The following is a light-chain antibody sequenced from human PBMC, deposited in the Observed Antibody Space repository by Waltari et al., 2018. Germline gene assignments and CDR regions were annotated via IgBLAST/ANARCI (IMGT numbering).Light chain of an antibody. CDR2: AAS. Sequence: DIQMTQSPSSLSASVGDRVTTTCRASQSISRYLNWYQQKPGKAPKVLIYAASSFQSGVPSRVSGSGSGTDFTLTISSLKPENFATYYCQQSYSTPLTFGGGTKVEIK. J-gene: IGKJ4*01. CDR3: QQSYSTPLT. V-gene: IGKV1-39*01. CDR1: QSISRY.